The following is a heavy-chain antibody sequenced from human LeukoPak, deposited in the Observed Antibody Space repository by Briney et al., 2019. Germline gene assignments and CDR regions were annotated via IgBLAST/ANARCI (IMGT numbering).Heavy chain of an antibody. CDR2: ISYDGSNK. CDR3: AKAMAEHLRFLEWLSGPFDY. CDR1: GFTFSSYA. V-gene: IGHV3-30-3*01. D-gene: IGHD3-3*01. Sequence: GGSLRLSCAASGFTFSSYAMHWVRQAPGKGLEWVAVISYDGSNKYYADSVKGRFTISRDNSKNTLYLQMNSLRAEDTAVYYCAKAMAEHLRFLEWLSGPFDYWGQGTLVTVSS. J-gene: IGHJ4*02.